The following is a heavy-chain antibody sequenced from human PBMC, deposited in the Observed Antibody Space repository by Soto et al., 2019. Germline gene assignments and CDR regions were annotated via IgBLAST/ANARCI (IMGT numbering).Heavy chain of an antibody. J-gene: IGHJ6*03. V-gene: IGHV4-34*01. CDR1: GGSFSGYY. CDR2: INHSGST. Sequence: SETLSLTCAVYGGSFSGYYWSWIRQPPGKGLEWIGEINHSGSTNYNPSLKSRDTISVDTSKNQFSLKLSSVTAADTAVYYCARVRTMVRGAKPRPHYYYYYMDVWGKGTTVTVSS. CDR3: ARVRTMVRGAKPRPHYYYYYMDV. D-gene: IGHD3-10*01.